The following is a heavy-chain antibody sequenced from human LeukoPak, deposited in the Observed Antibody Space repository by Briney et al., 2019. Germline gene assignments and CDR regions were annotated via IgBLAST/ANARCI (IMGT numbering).Heavy chain of an antibody. CDR3: AKLRQWLSDS. CDR1: GFTFSSYA. J-gene: IGHJ4*02. D-gene: IGHD6-19*01. V-gene: IGHV3-23*01. Sequence: GGSLRLSCAASGFTFSSYAMTWVRQAPGKGLEWVSTITGSGGSTYYADSVKGRFTISRDNSKNTLYLQMNSLRAGDTAVYYCAKLRQWLSDSWGQGTLVTVSS. CDR2: ITGSGGST.